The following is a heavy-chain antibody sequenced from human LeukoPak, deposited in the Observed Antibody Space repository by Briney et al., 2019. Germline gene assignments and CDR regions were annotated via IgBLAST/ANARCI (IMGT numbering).Heavy chain of an antibody. CDR1: GFTFSSYA. CDR3: AREPSIAVAGTYFDY. J-gene: IGHJ4*02. CDR2: ISYDGSNK. D-gene: IGHD6-19*01. Sequence: GGSLRLSCAASGFTFSSYAMHWVRQAPGKGLEWVAVISYDGSNKYYADSVKGRFTISRDNSKNTLYLQMNSLRAEDTAVYYCAREPSIAVAGTYFDYWGQGTLVTVSS. V-gene: IGHV3-30-3*01.